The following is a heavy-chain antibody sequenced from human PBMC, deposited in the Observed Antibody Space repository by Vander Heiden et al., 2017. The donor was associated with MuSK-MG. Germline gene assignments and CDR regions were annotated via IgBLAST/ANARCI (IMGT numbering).Heavy chain of an antibody. CDR3: AKGRSWYYYGMDV. J-gene: IGHJ6*02. CDR2: ISGSGIST. Sequence: EVQLLESGGDLVQPGGSLSRSCAAAGFTFSNYAMSWVRAAPGKGLEWVSGISGSGISTYYIDSVQGQFTISRDNSKNTLFLQMNSLRVEGTAVYYCAKGRSWYYYGMDVWGQGTTVTVSS. CDR1: GFTFSNYA. V-gene: IGHV3-23*01.